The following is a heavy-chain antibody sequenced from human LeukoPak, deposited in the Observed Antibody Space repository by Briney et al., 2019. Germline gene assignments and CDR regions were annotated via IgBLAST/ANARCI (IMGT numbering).Heavy chain of an antibody. CDR1: GGTFSSYA. J-gene: IGHJ6*02. D-gene: IGHD1-26*01. V-gene: IGHV1-69*01. CDR2: IIPIFGTA. Sequence: ASVKVSCKASGGTFSSYAISWVRQAPGQGLEWMGGIIPIFGTANYAQKFQGRVTITADESTSTAYMEPSSLRSDDTAVYFCARVGLGIVGAAYGMDVWGQGTTVTVSS. CDR3: ARVGLGIVGAAYGMDV.